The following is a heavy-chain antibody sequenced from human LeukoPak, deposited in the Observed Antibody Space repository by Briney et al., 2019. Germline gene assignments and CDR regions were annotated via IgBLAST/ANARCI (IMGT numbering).Heavy chain of an antibody. Sequence: PSETLSLTCAVYGGSFSGYYWSWIRQPPGKGLEWIGEINHSGSTNYNPSLKSRVTISVDTSKNQFSLKLSSVTAADTAVYYCARARRITIFGVVPNDAFDIWGQGTMVTVSS. J-gene: IGHJ3*02. D-gene: IGHD3-3*01. V-gene: IGHV4-34*01. CDR3: ARARRITIFGVVPNDAFDI. CDR2: INHSGST. CDR1: GGSFSGYY.